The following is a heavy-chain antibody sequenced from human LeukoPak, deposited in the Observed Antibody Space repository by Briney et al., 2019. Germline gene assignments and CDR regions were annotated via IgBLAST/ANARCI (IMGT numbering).Heavy chain of an antibody. J-gene: IGHJ5*02. CDR3: ARQFESNWFDP. D-gene: IGHD3-9*01. V-gene: IGHV4-39*01. Sequence: SETLSLTCTVSGGSISSSSYYWGWIRQPPGKGLEWIGSIYYSGSTYYNPSLKSRVTISVDTSKNQFSLKLSSVTAADTAVYYCARQFESNWFDPWGQGTLVTVSS. CDR2: IYYSGST. CDR1: GGSISSSSYY.